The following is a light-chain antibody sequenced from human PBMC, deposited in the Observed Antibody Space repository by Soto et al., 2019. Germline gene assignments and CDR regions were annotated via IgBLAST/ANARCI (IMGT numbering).Light chain of an antibody. CDR1: SSDVGGYNS. CDR3: CSHVGNRYV. Sequence: QSALTQPRSVSGSPGQSVTISCTGTSSDVGGYNSVSWYQQHPGKAPKVMIYEVSNRPSGVPDRFSGSKSGNTASLTISALQAEDETDYYCCSHVGNRYVFGTGTSSPS. J-gene: IGLJ1*01. V-gene: IGLV2-11*01. CDR2: EVS.